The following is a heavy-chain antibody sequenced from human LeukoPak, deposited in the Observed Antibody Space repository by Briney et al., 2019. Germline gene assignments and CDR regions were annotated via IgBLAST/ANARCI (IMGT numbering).Heavy chain of an antibody. Sequence: SETLSLTRTVSGGSISSYYWSWIRQPPGKGLEWIGYIYYSGSTNYNPSLKSRVTISVDTSKNQFSLKLSSVTAADTAVYYCASSGWYGERYYFDYWGQGTLVTVSS. CDR2: IYYSGST. V-gene: IGHV4-59*01. J-gene: IGHJ4*02. CDR1: GGSISSYY. D-gene: IGHD6-19*01. CDR3: ASSGWYGERYYFDY.